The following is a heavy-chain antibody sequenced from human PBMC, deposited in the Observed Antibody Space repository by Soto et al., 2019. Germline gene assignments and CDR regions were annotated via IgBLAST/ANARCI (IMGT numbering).Heavy chain of an antibody. CDR2: IYYTGST. D-gene: IGHD3-22*01. Sequence: SETLSLTCTVSGGSLSGYYWSWIRQPPGKGLEWIGYIYYTGSTTYNPSIKSRVTISVDSSKNQFSLNLSSVSAADTAVYYCARLGGYYQSLDSWGQGTLVTVSS. CDR3: ARLGGYYQSLDS. CDR1: GGSLSGYY. V-gene: IGHV4-59*08. J-gene: IGHJ5*01.